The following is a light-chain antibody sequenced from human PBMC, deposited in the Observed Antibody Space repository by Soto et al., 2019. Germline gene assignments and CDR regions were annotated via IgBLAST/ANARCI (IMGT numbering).Light chain of an antibody. V-gene: IGKV3-11*01. J-gene: IGKJ1*01. CDR3: QQRSNWPRT. CDR1: QYVGTR. CDR2: YTS. Sequence: EIVLTQSPATLSSSPGETATLSCRASQYVGTRLAWYQHKPGQAPRLLIYYTSNRATGIPARFSGSGSGTDFTLTISSLAPEDFAVYYCQQRSNWPRTFGQGTKVEIK.